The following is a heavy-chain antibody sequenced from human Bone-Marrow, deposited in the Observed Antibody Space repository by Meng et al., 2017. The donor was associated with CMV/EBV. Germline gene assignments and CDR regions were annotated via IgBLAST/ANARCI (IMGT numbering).Heavy chain of an antibody. J-gene: IGHJ6*02. CDR1: GYIFTRYG. V-gene: IGHV1-18*01. CDR3: ARVEIQLWFSSYYYYGMDV. D-gene: IGHD5-18*01. CDR2: ISAYNGNT. Sequence: ASVKVSCKASGYIFTRYGISWVRQAPGQGLEWMGWISAYNGNTNYAQKFQDRVTMTTETSTTTAYMELRSLRSDDTAVYYCARVEIQLWFSSYYYYGMDVWGQGTTVTGS.